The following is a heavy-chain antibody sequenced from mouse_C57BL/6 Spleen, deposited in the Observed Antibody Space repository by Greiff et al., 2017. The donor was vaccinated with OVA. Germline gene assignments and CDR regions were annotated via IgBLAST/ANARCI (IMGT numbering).Heavy chain of an antibody. Sequence: QVQLQQPGAELVMPGASVTLSCKASGYTFTSYWMHWVKPRPGQGLQWIGEIDPSDSYTNYNQKFKGKSTLTVDKSSSTAYRQLSSLTSEDAAVYDSARREDDYDEGFDYWGQGTTLTVSS. CDR3: ARREDDYDEGFDY. V-gene: IGHV1-69*01. D-gene: IGHD2-4*01. CDR2: IDPSDSYT. CDR1: GYTFTSYW. J-gene: IGHJ2*01.